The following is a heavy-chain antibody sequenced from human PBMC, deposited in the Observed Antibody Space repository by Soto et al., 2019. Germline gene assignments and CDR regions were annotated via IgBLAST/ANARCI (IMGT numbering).Heavy chain of an antibody. J-gene: IGHJ4*02. CDR2: ISSSGSTI. CDR1: GFTFSDYY. V-gene: IGHV3-11*01. Sequence: GGSLRLSCAASGFTFSDYYMSWIRQAPGKGLEWVSYISSSGSTIYYADSVKGRFTISRDNAKNSLYLQMNSLRAEDTAVYYCARDPEYSSSWPYYWGQGTLVTVSS. CDR3: ARDPEYSSSWPYY. D-gene: IGHD6-13*01.